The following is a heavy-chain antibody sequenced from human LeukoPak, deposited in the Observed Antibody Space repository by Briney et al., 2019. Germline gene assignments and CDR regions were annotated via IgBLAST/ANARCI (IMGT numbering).Heavy chain of an antibody. D-gene: IGHD3-10*01. CDR3: ARVSYYGSGRISD. CDR1: GFTFSSYW. V-gene: IGHV3-7*01. J-gene: IGHJ4*02. Sequence: GGSLRLSCAASGFTFSSYWMSWVRQAPGKGLEWVANIKQDGSEKYYVDSVKGRFTISRDKAKNSLYLQMNSLRAEDTAVYYCARVSYYGSGRISDWGQGTLVTVSS. CDR2: IKQDGSEK.